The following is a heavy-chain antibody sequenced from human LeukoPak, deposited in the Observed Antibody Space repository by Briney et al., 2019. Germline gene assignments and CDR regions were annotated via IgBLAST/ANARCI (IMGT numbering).Heavy chain of an antibody. CDR1: GFTVSSYC. V-gene: IGHV3-53*01. CDR3: AKDGGGYCNNSSC. D-gene: IGHD2-2*01. CDR2: IYSGGNT. J-gene: IGHJ4*02. Sequence: GGSLRLSCKASGFTVSSYCMSWVRQAPGKGLEWVALIYSGGNTDYADSVKGRFTISRDDSKNTLYIQMNSLGAADTAVYYCAKDGGGYCNNSSCWGQGTLVTVSS.